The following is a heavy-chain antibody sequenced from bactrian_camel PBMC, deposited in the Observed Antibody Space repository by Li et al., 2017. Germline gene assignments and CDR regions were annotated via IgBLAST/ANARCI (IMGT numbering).Heavy chain of an antibody. CDR2: IYTGSDHT. J-gene: IGHJ4*01. CDR1: GYTFSSNC. Sequence: HVQLVESGGGSVQAGGSLKLSCAAAGYTFSSNCMAWFRQGSGKKRELVATIYTGSDHTYVVDSVKGRFTISQDNAKNTVFLQMNNLQPEDTSMYYCVAAKYGYPWTVPLQSDAYNYWGQGTQVTVS. D-gene: IGHD6*01. CDR3: VAAKYGYPWTVPLQSDAYNY. V-gene: IGHV3S54*01.